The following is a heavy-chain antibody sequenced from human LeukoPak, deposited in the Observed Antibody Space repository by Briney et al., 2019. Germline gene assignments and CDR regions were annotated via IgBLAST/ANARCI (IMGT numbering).Heavy chain of an antibody. V-gene: IGHV1-69*13. CDR3: ARYSGGIDP. CDR2: IIPIFGTA. D-gene: IGHD6-19*01. CDR1: GYTFTSYY. Sequence: SVKVSCKASGYTFTSYYMHWVRQAPGQGLEWMGGIIPIFGTANYAQKFQGRVTITADESTSTAYMELSSLRSEDTAVYYCARYSGGIDPWGQGTLVTVSS. J-gene: IGHJ5*02.